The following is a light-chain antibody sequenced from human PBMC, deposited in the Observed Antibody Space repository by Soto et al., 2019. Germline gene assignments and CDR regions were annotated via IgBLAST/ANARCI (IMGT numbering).Light chain of an antibody. CDR1: SSDVGGYNY. V-gene: IGLV2-8*01. Sequence: QSVLTQPPSASRSPGQSVTISCTGTSSDVGGYNYVSWYQQYPGRAPKLMIYEVTKRPSGVPDRFSGSKSGNTASLTVSGLQAEDEADYYGSSYAASNNFYFVFGGGTKLTVL. CDR3: SSYAASNNFYFV. J-gene: IGLJ3*02. CDR2: EVT.